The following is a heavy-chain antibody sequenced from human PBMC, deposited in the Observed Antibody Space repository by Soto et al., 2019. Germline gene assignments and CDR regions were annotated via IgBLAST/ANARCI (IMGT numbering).Heavy chain of an antibody. CDR3: AKGSWSFDY. D-gene: IGHD2-15*01. J-gene: IGHJ4*02. Sequence: QVQLVESGGGVVQPGRSLRLSCAASGFTFSSYGMHWVRQAPGKGLEWGAVISYDGSNKYYADSVKGRFTISRDNSKNTLYLQMNSLRAEDTAVYYCAKGSWSFDYWGQGTLVTVSS. CDR1: GFTFSSYG. V-gene: IGHV3-30*18. CDR2: ISYDGSNK.